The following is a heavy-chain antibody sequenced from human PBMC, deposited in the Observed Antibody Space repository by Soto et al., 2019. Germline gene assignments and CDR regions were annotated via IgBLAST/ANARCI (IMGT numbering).Heavy chain of an antibody. CDR1: GYTFTGYY. CDR3: AIAVASRTYYFYGIDV. Sequence: WASVKVSCKASGYTFTGYYMHWVRQAPGQGLEWMGWIDPNSGGTNYAQKFQGWVTMTRDTSISTAYMELSRLRSDDTAVYYCAIAVASRTYYFYGIDVWGQGTTVPVS. J-gene: IGHJ6*02. V-gene: IGHV1-2*04. CDR2: IDPNSGGT.